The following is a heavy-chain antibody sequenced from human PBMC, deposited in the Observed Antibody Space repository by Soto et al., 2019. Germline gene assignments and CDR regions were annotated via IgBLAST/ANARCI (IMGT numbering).Heavy chain of an antibody. Sequence: LRLSCAASGFTFSSYSMDWVRQAPGKGLEWVSSISTSSSYIHYADSVKGRFTISRDNAKNSMYLQMNSLRAEDTAVYYCARVPKGSSGFFLVYYGMDVWGQGTTVTVSS. CDR2: ISTSSSYI. V-gene: IGHV3-21*01. D-gene: IGHD3-10*01. CDR1: GFTFSSYS. J-gene: IGHJ6*02. CDR3: ARVPKGSSGFFLVYYGMDV.